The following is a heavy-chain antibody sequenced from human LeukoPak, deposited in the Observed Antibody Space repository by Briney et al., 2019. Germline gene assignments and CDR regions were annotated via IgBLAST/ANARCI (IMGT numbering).Heavy chain of an antibody. CDR1: GYTFTSYD. V-gene: IGHV1-8*03. CDR2: MNPNSGNT. Sequence: ASVKVSCKASGYTFTSYDINWVRQATGQGLEWMGWMNPNSGNTGYAQKFQGRVTITWNTSISTAYMELSSLRSEDTAVYYCARRSGIAARPTFDYWGQGTLVTVSS. J-gene: IGHJ4*02. D-gene: IGHD6-6*01. CDR3: ARRSGIAARPTFDY.